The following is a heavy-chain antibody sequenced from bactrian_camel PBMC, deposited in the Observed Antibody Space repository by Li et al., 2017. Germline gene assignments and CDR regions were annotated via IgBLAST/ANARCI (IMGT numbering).Heavy chain of an antibody. Sequence: HVQLVESGGGSVQNGGSLKLSCGASVSTTRLLCMAWSRQAPGKPREGVAVIDRYGATTYADAVKGRFTISKDNAKNTLYLQMNSLKSEDTAVYYCMSTCPGPPTRVYWGQGTQVTVS. CDR2: IDRYGAT. CDR3: MSTCPGPPTRVY. V-gene: IGHV3S53*01. J-gene: IGHJ4*01. CDR1: VSTTRLLC.